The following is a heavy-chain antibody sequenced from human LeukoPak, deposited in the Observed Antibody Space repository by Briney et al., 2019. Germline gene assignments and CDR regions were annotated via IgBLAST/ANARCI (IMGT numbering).Heavy chain of an antibody. Sequence: ASVTVSCTASGYTFTIYGISWVRQAPGQGLEWMGWISAYNGNTNYAQKLQGRVTMTTDTSTSTAYMELRSLRSDDTAVYYCARELRSYGLDYWGQGTLVTVSS. J-gene: IGHJ4*02. CDR1: GYTFTIYG. V-gene: IGHV1-18*01. D-gene: IGHD1-26*01. CDR2: ISAYNGNT. CDR3: ARELRSYGLDY.